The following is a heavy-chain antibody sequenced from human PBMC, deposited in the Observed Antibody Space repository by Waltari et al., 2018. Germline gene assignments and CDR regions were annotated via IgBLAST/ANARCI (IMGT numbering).Heavy chain of an antibody. CDR2: INHSGST. Sequence: QVQLQQWGAGLLKPSETLSLTCAVYGGSFSGYYWSWIRQPPGKGLEWIGEINHSGSTNYTPSLTSRVTISVDTSKNQFSLKLSSVTAADTAVYYCARGYCSGGSCPPNYWGQGTLVTVSS. D-gene: IGHD2-15*01. J-gene: IGHJ4*02. CDR1: GGSFSGYY. V-gene: IGHV4-34*01. CDR3: ARGYCSGGSCPPNY.